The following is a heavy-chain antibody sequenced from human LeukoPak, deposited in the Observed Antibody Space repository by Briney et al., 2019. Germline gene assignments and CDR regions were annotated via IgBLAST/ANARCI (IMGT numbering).Heavy chain of an antibody. CDR1: GFTFSSYS. CDR3: ARGPPFDP. Sequence: GGSLRLSCAASGFTFSSYSMNWVRQAPGKGLEWVSIIYSGGVTNYADSVKGRFTISRDNSKNTLYLQMNSLRAEDSAVYYCARGPPFDPWGQGTLVTVSS. V-gene: IGHV3-66*01. CDR2: IYSGGVT. J-gene: IGHJ5*02.